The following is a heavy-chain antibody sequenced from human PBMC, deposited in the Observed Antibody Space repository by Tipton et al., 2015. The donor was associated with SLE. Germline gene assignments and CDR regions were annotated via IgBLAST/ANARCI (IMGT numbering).Heavy chain of an antibody. CDR2: ISYSGTT. Sequence: PGLVKPSETLSLTCTVSGVSITSSPYYWGWIRQPPGKGLDWLGSISYSGTTYYNPSLKSRVAISMDSSKNQFSLELASVTAADTAVYYCARGIHGVNYFDYWGQGTLVTVSS. V-gene: IGHV4-39*01. D-gene: IGHD2-21*01. CDR3: ARGIHGVNYFDY. J-gene: IGHJ4*02. CDR1: GVSITSSPYY.